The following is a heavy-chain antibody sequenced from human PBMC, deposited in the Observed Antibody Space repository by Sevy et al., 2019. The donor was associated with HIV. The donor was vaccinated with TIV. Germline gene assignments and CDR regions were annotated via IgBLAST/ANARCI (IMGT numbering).Heavy chain of an antibody. CDR3: ARSTQVAGRNNWFDP. Sequence: ASVKVSCKASGYTFTSYGISWVQQAPGQGLEWMGWISTYNSIRNSAQKFQDRVTMTTDTSTSTAYMELRSLRSDDTAVYYCARSTQVAGRNNWFDPWGQGTLVTVS. V-gene: IGHV1-18*01. J-gene: IGHJ5*02. CDR2: ISTYNSIR. D-gene: IGHD6-19*01. CDR1: GYTFTSYG.